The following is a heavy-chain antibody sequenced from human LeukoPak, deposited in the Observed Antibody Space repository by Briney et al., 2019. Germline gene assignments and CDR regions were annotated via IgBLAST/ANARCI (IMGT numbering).Heavy chain of an antibody. CDR2: IYYSGST. CDR1: GGSISSYY. Sequence: PSETLSLTCTVSGGSISSYYWSWLRQPPGKGLEWIGYIYYSGSTNYNPSLKSRVTISVDTSKNQFSLKLSSVTAADTAVYYCASGEREYCSGGSCYPINSWGQGTLVTVSS. D-gene: IGHD2-15*01. CDR3: ASGEREYCSGGSCYPINS. V-gene: IGHV4-59*01. J-gene: IGHJ4*02.